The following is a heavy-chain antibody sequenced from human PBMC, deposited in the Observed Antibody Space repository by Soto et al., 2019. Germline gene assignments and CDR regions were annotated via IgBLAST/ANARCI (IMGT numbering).Heavy chain of an antibody. Sequence: SETLSLTCAVSGYSISSGYYWGWIRQPPGKGLEWIGSIYHSGSTYYNPSLKSRVTISVDTSKNQFSLKLSSVTAADTAVYYCARENSSDYYYYYYGMDVWGQGTTVTVSS. D-gene: IGHD2-15*01. V-gene: IGHV4-38-2*02. CDR1: GYSISSGYY. J-gene: IGHJ6*02. CDR2: IYHSGST. CDR3: ARENSSDYYYYYYGMDV.